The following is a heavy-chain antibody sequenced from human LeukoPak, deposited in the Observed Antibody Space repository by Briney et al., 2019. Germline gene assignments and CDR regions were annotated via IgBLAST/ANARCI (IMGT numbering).Heavy chain of an antibody. CDR2: MYYSGST. J-gene: IGHJ5*02. V-gene: IGHV4-30-4*01. Sequence: SQTLSLTCTVSGGSIGSGDYYWSWIRQPPGKGLEWIAYMYYSGSTYYNPSLKSRVTMSADTSKNQFSLKLSSVTAADTAVYYCARPYYYDSRIDPWGQGTLVTVSS. D-gene: IGHD3-22*01. CDR1: GGSIGSGDYY. CDR3: ARPYYYDSRIDP.